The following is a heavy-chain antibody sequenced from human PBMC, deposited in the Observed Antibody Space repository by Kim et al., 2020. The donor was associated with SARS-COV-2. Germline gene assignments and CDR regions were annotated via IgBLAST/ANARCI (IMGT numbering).Heavy chain of an antibody. J-gene: IGHJ6*03. D-gene: IGHD2-2*01. CDR1: GGSISSYY. CDR2: IYYSGST. Sequence: SETLSLTCTVSGGSISSYYWSWIRQPPGKGLEWIGYIYYSGSTNSNPSLKSRVTISVDTSKNQFSLKLSSVTAADTAVYYCARSPYCSTTSCYGPFYYMEVWGKGTTVPVSS. CDR3: ARSPYCSTTSCYGPFYYMEV. V-gene: IGHV4-59*01.